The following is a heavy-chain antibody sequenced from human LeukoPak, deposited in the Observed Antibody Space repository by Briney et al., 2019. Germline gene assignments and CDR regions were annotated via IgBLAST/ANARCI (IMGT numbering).Heavy chain of an antibody. CDR2: IYYSGST. J-gene: IGHJ5*02. V-gene: IGHV4-34*01. D-gene: IGHD6-6*01. Sequence: SETLSLTCAVYGGSFSGYYWGWIRQPPGKGLEWIGSIYYSGSTYYNPSLKSRVTISVDTSKNQFSLKLSSVTAADTAVYYCARGGQLVRGNWFDPWGQGTLVTVSS. CDR3: ARGGQLVRGNWFDP. CDR1: GGSFSGYY.